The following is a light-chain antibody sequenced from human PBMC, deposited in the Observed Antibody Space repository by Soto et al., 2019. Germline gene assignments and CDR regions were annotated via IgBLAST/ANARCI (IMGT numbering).Light chain of an antibody. CDR3: QQSYSTPRT. CDR2: AAS. Sequence: DIQMTQSPSSLSASVGDRVTVTCRASQSISSYLNWYQQKPGKAPKLLIYAASSLQSGVPSTFSGSGSGTDFTLTISSLQPEGFATYYCQQSYSTPRTFGQGTKVEIK. J-gene: IGKJ1*01. V-gene: IGKV1-39*01. CDR1: QSISSY.